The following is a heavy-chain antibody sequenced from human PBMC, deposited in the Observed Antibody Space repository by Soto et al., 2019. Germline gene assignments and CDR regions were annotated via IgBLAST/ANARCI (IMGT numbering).Heavy chain of an antibody. Sequence: SETLSLTCTVSGGSISSYYWSWIRQPPGKGLEWVGYIYYSGSTNYNPSLKSRVTISVDTSKNQFSLKLSSVTAADTAVYYCARDAPYSGSFFQHWGQGTLVTVSS. CDR2: IYYSGST. CDR3: ARDAPYSGSFFQH. D-gene: IGHD1-26*01. J-gene: IGHJ1*01. V-gene: IGHV4-59*12. CDR1: GGSISSYY.